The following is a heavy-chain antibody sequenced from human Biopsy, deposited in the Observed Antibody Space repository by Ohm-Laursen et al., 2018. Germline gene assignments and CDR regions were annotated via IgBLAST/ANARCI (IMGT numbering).Heavy chain of an antibody. J-gene: IGHJ4*02. V-gene: IGHV4-4*07. CDR2: IYSSGST. Sequence: SETLSLTCTVSGGSLSSYYWSWIRQPAGKGLEWIGRIYSSGSTNYNPSLKSRVTLSMDTSKRQLSLKLSSVTAADTAVYYCARLGSGDYFPTFFDFWGQGALVTVSS. D-gene: IGHD5-12*01. CDR3: ARLGSGDYFPTFFDF. CDR1: GGSLSSYY.